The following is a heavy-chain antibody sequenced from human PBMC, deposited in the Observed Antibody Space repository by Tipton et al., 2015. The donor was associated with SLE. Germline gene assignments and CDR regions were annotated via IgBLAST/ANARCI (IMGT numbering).Heavy chain of an antibody. D-gene: IGHD6-6*01. Sequence: SLRLSCAASGLTFSSYAMHWVRQAPGKGLEYVSAISSNGGSTYYANSVKGRFTISRDNSKNTLYLQMGSPRAEDMAVYYCARAVGSSSPGYFDYWGQGTLVTVSS. V-gene: IGHV3-64*01. J-gene: IGHJ4*02. CDR1: GLTFSSYA. CDR2: ISSNGGST. CDR3: ARAVGSSSPGYFDY.